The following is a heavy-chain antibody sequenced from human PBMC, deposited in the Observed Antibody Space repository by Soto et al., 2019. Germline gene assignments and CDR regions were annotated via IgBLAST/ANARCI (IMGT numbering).Heavy chain of an antibody. J-gene: IGHJ4*02. Sequence: GESLKISCKGPGYSFTSYWISWVRQLPGKGLEWMGRIDPSDSYTNYSPSFQGHVTISADKSISTAYLQWSSLKASDTAMYYCARQTYYYDSSVNYQYYFDSWGQGTLVTVSS. V-gene: IGHV5-10-1*01. CDR1: GYSFTSYW. CDR3: ARQTYYYDSSVNYQYYFDS. CDR2: IDPSDSYT. D-gene: IGHD3-22*01.